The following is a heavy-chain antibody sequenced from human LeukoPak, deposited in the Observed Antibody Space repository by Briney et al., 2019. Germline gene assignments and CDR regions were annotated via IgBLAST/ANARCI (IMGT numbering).Heavy chain of an antibody. Sequence: GGSLRLSCATSGFIFSDYYMTWIRQAPGRGLEWVAYINSGGGAIYYAVSGRGRSTISRDNAKTSLYMQMNSLRAADTAVYDCATRLDFGDYGFSFDFSGQGSQFTVSS. CDR3: ATRLDFGDYGFSFDF. CDR1: GFIFSDYY. CDR2: INSGGGAI. J-gene: IGHJ4*02. D-gene: IGHD4-17*01. V-gene: IGHV3-11*01.